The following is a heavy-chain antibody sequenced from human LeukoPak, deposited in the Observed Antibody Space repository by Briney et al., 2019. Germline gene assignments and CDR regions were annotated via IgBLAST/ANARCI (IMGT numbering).Heavy chain of an antibody. CDR1: GFTFSSYA. J-gene: IGHJ4*02. CDR2: ISGSGGST. CDR3: AKYKQQLVRANYFDY. V-gene: IGHV3-23*01. D-gene: IGHD6-13*01. Sequence: GGSLRLSCAASGFTFSSYAMSWVRQAPGKGLEWVSAISGSGGSTYYADSVKGRFTISRDNSKNTLYLQMNSLRAEDTAVYYCAKYKQQLVRANYFDYWGQGTLVTVSS.